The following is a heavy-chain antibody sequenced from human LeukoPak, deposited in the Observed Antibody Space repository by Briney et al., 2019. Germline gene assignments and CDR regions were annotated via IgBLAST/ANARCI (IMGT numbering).Heavy chain of an antibody. J-gene: IGHJ4*01. V-gene: IGHV3-7*04. CDR2: IKQDGSEK. Sequence: QTGGSLRLSCAASGFTFSSYWMSWVRQAPGKGLEWVANIKQDGSEKYYVDSVKGRFTISRDNAKNSLYLQMNSLRAEDTAVYYCARGYSYGNRRFDYWGHVSLVTVSS. D-gene: IGHD5-18*01. CDR1: GFTFSSYW. CDR3: ARGYSYGNRRFDY.